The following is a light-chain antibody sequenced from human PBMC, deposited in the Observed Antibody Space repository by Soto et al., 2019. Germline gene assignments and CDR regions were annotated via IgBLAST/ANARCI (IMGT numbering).Light chain of an antibody. CDR3: QSYDSSNHGVV. V-gene: IGLV6-57*04. CDR2: EDN. Sequence: NFMLTQPHSVSESPGKTVTISCTRSSGSIASNYVQWYQQRPGSVPTTVIYEDNQRPSGVPDRFSGSLDTSSNSASLTISGLTTEDEADYYCQSYDSSNHGVVFGGGTQLTVL. J-gene: IGLJ2*01. CDR1: SGSIASNY.